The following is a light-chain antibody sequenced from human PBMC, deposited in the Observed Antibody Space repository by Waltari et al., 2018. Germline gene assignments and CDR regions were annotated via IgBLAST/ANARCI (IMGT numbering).Light chain of an antibody. CDR3: LQDYAYPLT. J-gene: IGKJ4*01. Sequence: AIQMTQSPSSLSASVGDTVTITCRATQGVRRDVGWYQQKPGQAPKLLIYDASTLQSGVPSRFSGSGAGTDFTLTITSLQPEDYATYYCLQDYAYPLTFGGGTRVEIK. CDR2: DAS. CDR1: QGVRRD. V-gene: IGKV1-6*01.